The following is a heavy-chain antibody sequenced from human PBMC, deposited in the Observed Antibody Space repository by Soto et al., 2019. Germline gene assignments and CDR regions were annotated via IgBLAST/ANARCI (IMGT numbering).Heavy chain of an antibody. CDR1: GYTFTGYY. J-gene: IGHJ5*02. V-gene: IGHV1-2*04. CDR3: ARGRVSSSSSGGWFDP. CDR2: INPNSGGT. Sequence: GASVKVSCKASGYTFTGYYMHWVRQAPGQGLEWMGWINPNSGGTNYAQKFQGWVTMTRDTSISTAYMELSRLRSDDTAVYYCARGRVSSSSSGGWFDPWGQGTLVTVSS. D-gene: IGHD6-13*01.